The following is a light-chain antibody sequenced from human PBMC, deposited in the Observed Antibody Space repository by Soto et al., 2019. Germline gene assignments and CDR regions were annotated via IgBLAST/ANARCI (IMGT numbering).Light chain of an antibody. J-gene: IGKJ2*01. CDR3: QQYSSSWYT. Sequence: EVVLTQSPDTLPLSPGERATLSCRASQSVSINSLVWYQQKPGQAPRLLIYGASNRATGIPDRFSASGSGTDFTLTISRLEPEDFAMYYCQQYSSSWYTFGQGTKVDI. CDR1: QSVSINS. CDR2: GAS. V-gene: IGKV3-20*01.